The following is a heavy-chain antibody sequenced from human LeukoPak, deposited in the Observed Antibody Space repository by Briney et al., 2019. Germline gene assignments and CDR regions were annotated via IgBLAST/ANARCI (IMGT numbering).Heavy chain of an antibody. V-gene: IGHV3-30*02. CDR2: IRYDGDNK. Sequence: GGSLRLSCATSGFTFSRFGIHWVRQAPGKGLEWVAFIRYDGDNKYYADSVKGRFSISRDNSKNAVDVQMNSQRLEDTAVYYCTKSRSDAWSGSFDYWGQGTLVTVSS. CDR1: GFTFSRFG. CDR3: TKSRSDAWSGSFDY. J-gene: IGHJ4*02. D-gene: IGHD3-10*01.